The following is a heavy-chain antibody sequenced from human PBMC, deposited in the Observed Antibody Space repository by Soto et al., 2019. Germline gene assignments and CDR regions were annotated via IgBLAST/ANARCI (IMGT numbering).Heavy chain of an antibody. CDR3: AFLEPTDAFDI. D-gene: IGHD1-1*01. J-gene: IGHJ3*02. Sequence: EVQLVESGGGLVQPGGSLRLSCAASGFTFSSYSMNWVRQAPGKGLEWVSYISSSSSTIYYADSVKGRFTISRDNAKNSLYLQMNRLREEDTAVYYCAFLEPTDAFDIWGQGTMVTVSS. CDR2: ISSSSSTI. V-gene: IGHV3-48*02. CDR1: GFTFSSYS.